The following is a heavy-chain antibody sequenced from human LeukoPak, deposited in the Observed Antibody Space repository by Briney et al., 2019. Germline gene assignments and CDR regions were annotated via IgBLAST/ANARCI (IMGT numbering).Heavy chain of an antibody. CDR3: TSRGINYYDSGGFTY. CDR1: GFTFSGYS. CDR2: ISSSSAYI. J-gene: IGHJ4*02. D-gene: IGHD3-22*01. Sequence: PGGSLRLSCAASGFTFSGYSMNWVRQAPGKGLEWVSSISSSSAYIYYAGSVKGRFTISRDNAKNSLYLQVNSPRAEDTAVYYCTSRGINYYDSGGFTYWGQGALVTVSS. V-gene: IGHV3-21*01.